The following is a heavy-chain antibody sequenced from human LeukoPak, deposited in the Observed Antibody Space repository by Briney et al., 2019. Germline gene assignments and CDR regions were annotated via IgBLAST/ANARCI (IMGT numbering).Heavy chain of an antibody. J-gene: IGHJ1*01. CDR1: GGSISSYY. V-gene: IGHV4-59*01. CDR2: IYYSGST. Sequence: SETLSLTCTVSGGSISSYYWSWIRQPPGKGLEWIGYIYYSGSTNYNPSLKSRVTISVDTSKNQFSLKLSSVTAADTAVYYCARVDGDYTGYFQHWGRGTLVTVSS. CDR3: ARVDGDYTGYFQH. D-gene: IGHD4-17*01.